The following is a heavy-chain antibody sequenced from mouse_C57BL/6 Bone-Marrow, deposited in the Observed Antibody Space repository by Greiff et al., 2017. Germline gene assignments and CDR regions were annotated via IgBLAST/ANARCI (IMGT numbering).Heavy chain of an antibody. CDR1: GYTFTDYA. J-gene: IGHJ2*01. CDR3: ARREGGPPPTMVTYYFDY. CDR2: ISTYYGDA. Sequence: QVQLQQSGPELVRPGVSVKISCKGSGYTFTDYAMHWVKQSHAKSLEWIGVISTYYGDASYNQKFKDKDTLTADKSSSTAYMQFSSLTSEDSAIXYCARREGGPPPTMVTYYFDYWGQGTTLTVSS. V-gene: IGHV1-67*01. D-gene: IGHD2-9*01.